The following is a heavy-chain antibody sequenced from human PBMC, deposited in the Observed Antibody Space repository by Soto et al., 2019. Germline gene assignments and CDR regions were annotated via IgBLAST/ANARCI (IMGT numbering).Heavy chain of an antibody. V-gene: IGHV4-39*01. Sequence: SETLSLTCTVSGASISSSSFYWGWIRQPPGKGLESIANIYYDGSTYYNPSLKSRVTISVDTSKNQFSLKLSSVTAADTAVYYSARSHIVPRLFMYPYDYWGQGSLVTFSS. CDR2: IYYDGST. CDR1: GASISSSSFY. D-gene: IGHD6-6*01. J-gene: IGHJ4*02. CDR3: ARSHIVPRLFMYPYDY.